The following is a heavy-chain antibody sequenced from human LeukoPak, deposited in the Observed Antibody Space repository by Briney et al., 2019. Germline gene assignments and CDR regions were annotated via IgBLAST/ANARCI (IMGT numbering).Heavy chain of an antibody. J-gene: IGHJ4*02. V-gene: IGHV4-38-2*02. Sequence: SETLSLTCTVSGYSISSGYYWGWIRQPPGKGLEWIGSIYHSGSTYYNPSLKSRVTISVDTSKNQFSLKLSSVTAADTAVYYCARTHTGYYPDYFDYWGQGTLVTVSS. CDR3: ARTHTGYYPDYFDY. CDR2: IYHSGST. CDR1: GYSISSGYY. D-gene: IGHD3-9*01.